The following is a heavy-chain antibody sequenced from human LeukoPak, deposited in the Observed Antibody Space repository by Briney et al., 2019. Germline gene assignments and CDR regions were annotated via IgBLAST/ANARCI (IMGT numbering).Heavy chain of an antibody. D-gene: IGHD3-10*01. V-gene: IGHV3-23*01. CDR1: GFTFTNYG. J-gene: IGHJ4*02. Sequence: GGSPRLSCAASGFTFTNYGMIWVRQAPGRGLEWVSAISGSGRSTYYADSVKGRFTISRDNSKNTLYLQMNSLRAEDTAVYYCLWFGSGGFDYWGQGTLVTVSS. CDR2: ISGSGRST. CDR3: LWFGSGGFDY.